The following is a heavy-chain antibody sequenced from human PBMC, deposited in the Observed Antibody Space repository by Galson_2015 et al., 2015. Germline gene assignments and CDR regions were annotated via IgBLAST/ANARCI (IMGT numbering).Heavy chain of an antibody. J-gene: IGHJ5*02. CDR1: GFTFSSYG. CDR2: IWYDGSNK. D-gene: IGHD2-2*01. CDR3: ARGARGYCSSTSCLNWFDP. Sequence: SLRLSCAASGFTFSSYGMHWVRQAPGKGLEWVAVIWYDGSNKCYADSVKGRFTISRDNSKNTLYLQMNSLRAEDTAVYYCARGARGYCSSTSCLNWFDPWGQGTLVTVSS. V-gene: IGHV3-33*01.